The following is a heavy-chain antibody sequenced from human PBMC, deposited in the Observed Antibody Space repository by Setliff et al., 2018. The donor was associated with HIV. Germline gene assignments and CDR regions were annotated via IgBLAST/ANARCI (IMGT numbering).Heavy chain of an antibody. V-gene: IGHV4-59*11. CDR3: ARDSVGATQMDY. D-gene: IGHD1-26*01. CDR1: GGSISSHY. CDR2: IYYSGST. J-gene: IGHJ4*02. Sequence: SETLSLTCTVSGGSISSHYWSWIRQPPGKGLEWIGSIYYSGSTNYNPSLKSRVTISVDTSKNRFSLKLSSVTAADTAVYYCARDSVGATQMDYWGQGTLVTVSS.